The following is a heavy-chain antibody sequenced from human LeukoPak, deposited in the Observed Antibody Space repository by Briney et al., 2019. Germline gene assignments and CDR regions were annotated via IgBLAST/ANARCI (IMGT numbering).Heavy chain of an antibody. J-gene: IGHJ4*02. D-gene: IGHD6-13*01. CDR1: GASINSYY. CDR2: IYDSGST. Sequence: SETLSLTCTVSGASINSYYWSWSRQPPGKGLEWIGCIYDSGSTDYNPSLKSRVTISVDTSKNQFSLKLTSVTAADTAMYYCARTSSSWLWGQGTLVTVSS. CDR3: ARTSSSWL. V-gene: IGHV4-59*01.